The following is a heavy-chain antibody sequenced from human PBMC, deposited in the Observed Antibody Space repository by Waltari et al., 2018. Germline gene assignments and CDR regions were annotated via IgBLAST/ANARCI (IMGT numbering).Heavy chain of an antibody. CDR3: ARHCSGGSCYLN. CDR2: IWYDGSKK. V-gene: IGHV3-33*01. Sequence: QVQLVESGGGVVQPGRSLRLSCAASGFTFSSYGMHWVRQAPGKGLEWVAVIWYDGSKKYYADAVKGRFTNSRDNSKNTRYRQMKGLRAEETAVYYCARHCSGGSCYLNWGQGTLVTVAS. D-gene: IGHD2-15*01. CDR1: GFTFSSYG. J-gene: IGHJ4*02.